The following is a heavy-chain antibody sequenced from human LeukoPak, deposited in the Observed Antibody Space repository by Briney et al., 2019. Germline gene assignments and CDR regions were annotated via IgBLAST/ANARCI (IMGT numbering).Heavy chain of an antibody. CDR2: IYYSGST. CDR3: ARPPPGGGRDWNSYLAD. V-gene: IGHV4-39*01. D-gene: IGHD1-7*01. Sequence: SETLSLTCTVSGGSISSSSYYWGWIRQPPGKGLEWIGSIYYSGSTYYNPSLKSRVTISVDTSKNQFSLKLSSVTAADTAVYYCARPPPGGGRDWNSYLADWGQGTLVTVSS. J-gene: IGHJ4*02. CDR1: GGSISSSSYY.